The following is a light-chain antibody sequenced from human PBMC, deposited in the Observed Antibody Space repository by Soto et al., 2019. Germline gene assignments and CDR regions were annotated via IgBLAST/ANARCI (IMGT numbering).Light chain of an antibody. Sequence: IVLTQSPGTLLLSLGERATLSYRASQSVSSIYLASYQQKPGQAPRLLMYGASSRATGIPDRFSGSGSGTDFSLTISRLEPEDFAVYYCQQCGGSPLFTFGPGTKVEIK. CDR3: QQCGGSPLFT. J-gene: IGKJ3*01. V-gene: IGKV3-20*01. CDR1: QSVSSIY. CDR2: GAS.